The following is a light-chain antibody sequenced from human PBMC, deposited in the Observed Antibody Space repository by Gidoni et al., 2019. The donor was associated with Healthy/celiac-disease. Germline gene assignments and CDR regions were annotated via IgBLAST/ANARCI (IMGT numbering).Light chain of an antibody. J-gene: IGKJ4*01. Sequence: EIVMTKSPATLSVSPGERATLSCRASQSVSSNLAWYQQKPGQAPRLLIYGASTRATGIPARFSGSGSGTEFTLTISSLQSEDFAVYYCQQYNNWPSTFGGGTKVEIK. CDR2: GAS. V-gene: IGKV3-15*01. CDR3: QQYNNWPST. CDR1: QSVSSN.